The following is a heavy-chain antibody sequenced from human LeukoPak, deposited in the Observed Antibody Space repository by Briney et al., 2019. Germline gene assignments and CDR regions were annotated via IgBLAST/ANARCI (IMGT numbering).Heavy chain of an antibody. Sequence: GGSLRLSCAASGFTFSSYAMSWVRQAPGKGLEWVSAISGSGGRTYYAKSVRGRFTISRDNSKNTLYLQMNSLRAEDTAVYYCAKVQGYGGHGLHFDYWGQGTLVTVSS. J-gene: IGHJ4*02. CDR1: GFTFSSYA. CDR2: ISGSGGRT. V-gene: IGHV3-23*01. CDR3: AKVQGYGGHGLHFDY. D-gene: IGHD4-23*01.